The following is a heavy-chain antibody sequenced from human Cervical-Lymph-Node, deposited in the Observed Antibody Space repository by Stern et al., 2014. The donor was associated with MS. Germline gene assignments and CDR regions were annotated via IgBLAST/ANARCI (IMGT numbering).Heavy chain of an antibody. J-gene: IGHJ4*02. D-gene: IGHD3-16*02. CDR2: LYYSGST. V-gene: IGHV4-59*01. CDR1: SGFIGNNY. CDR3: ARAGPYDYIWGNFRHRAFYFDS. Sequence: QLPLQESGPGLVKPSETLSLMCSVSSGFIGNNYWSWIRQPPGKGLEWIGHLYYSGSTYYNPSLKRRVTISLDTSKNQLSLRLSSVTAADTAVYYCARAGPYDYIWGNFRHRAFYFDSWGQGALVTVSS.